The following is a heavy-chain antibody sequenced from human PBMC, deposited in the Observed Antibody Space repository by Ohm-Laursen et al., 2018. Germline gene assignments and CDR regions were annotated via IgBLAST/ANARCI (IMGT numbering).Heavy chain of an antibody. CDR3: TTDILGYCSGGSCYTREFDY. CDR1: GFTFSNAW. CDR2: IKSKTDGGTT. V-gene: IGHV3-15*01. D-gene: IGHD2-15*01. Sequence: SLRLSCAASGFTFSNAWMSWVRQAPGKGLEWVGRIKSKTDGGTTDYAAPVKGRFTISRDDSKNTLYLQMNSLKTGDTAVYYCTTDILGYCSGGSCYTREFDYWGQGTLVTVSS. J-gene: IGHJ4*02.